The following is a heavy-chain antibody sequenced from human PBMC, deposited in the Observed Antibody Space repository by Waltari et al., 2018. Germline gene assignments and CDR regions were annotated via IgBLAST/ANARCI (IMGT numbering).Heavy chain of an antibody. CDR2: IKPDGTEK. D-gene: IGHD3-3*01. V-gene: IGHV3-7*01. CDR1: GFHFSNYW. Sequence: VESGGGLVQPGGSLSLSCAASGFHFSNYWMSWVRQAPGKGLEWVANIKPDGTEKYYVASVWGRFTISRDNTQNSLSLQLSTLRDEDSGRYFCARDWSGSGRGINFWGQGTLVTVSS. CDR3: ARDWSGSGRGINF. J-gene: IGHJ4*02.